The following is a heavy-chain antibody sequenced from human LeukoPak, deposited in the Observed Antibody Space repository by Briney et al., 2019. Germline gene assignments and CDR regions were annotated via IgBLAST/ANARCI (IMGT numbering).Heavy chain of an antibody. D-gene: IGHD3-10*01. CDR1: GFTFSSYA. CDR2: ISYDGSNK. J-gene: IGHJ6*02. Sequence: GGSLRLSCAASGFTFSSYAMHWVRQASGKGLEWVAVISYDGSNKYYADSVKGRFTISRDNSKNTLYLQMNSLGAEDTAVYYCASGTYGSGSYSYYYGMDVWGQGTTVTVSS. V-gene: IGHV3-30-3*01. CDR3: ASGTYGSGSYSYYYGMDV.